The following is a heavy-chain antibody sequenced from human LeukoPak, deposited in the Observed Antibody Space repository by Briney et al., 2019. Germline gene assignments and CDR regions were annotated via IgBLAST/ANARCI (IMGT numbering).Heavy chain of an antibody. CDR3: ARDPTDCRDKFYYYGMDV. Sequence: PGGSLRLSCAASGFTFDTCSMNWVRQAPGKGLEWVSSFSGGSSDIYYADSVKGRFTISRDNAKNSLYLQMNRLRVEDTAVYFCARDPTDCRDKFYYYGMDVWGQGTTVIVSS. D-gene: IGHD2-21*02. J-gene: IGHJ6*02. V-gene: IGHV3-21*01. CDR1: GFTFDTCS. CDR2: FSGGSSDI.